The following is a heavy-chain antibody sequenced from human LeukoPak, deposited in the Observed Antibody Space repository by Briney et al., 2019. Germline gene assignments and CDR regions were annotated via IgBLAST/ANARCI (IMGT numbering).Heavy chain of an antibody. CDR1: GFTFSDYY. D-gene: IGHD6-19*01. J-gene: IGHJ6*03. V-gene: IGHV3-7*01. Sequence: GGSLRLSCAASGFTFSDYYMSWIRQAPGKGLEWVANINQDGSEKFYVDSVKGRFTISRDNAKNSLYLQMNSLRAEDTAVYYCARDLLGDSSGWPYYYYYYMDVWGRGTTVTVSS. CDR2: INQDGSEK. CDR3: ARDLLGDSSGWPYYYYYYMDV.